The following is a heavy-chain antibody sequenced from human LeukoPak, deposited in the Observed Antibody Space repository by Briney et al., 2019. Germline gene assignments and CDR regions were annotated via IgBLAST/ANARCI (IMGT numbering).Heavy chain of an antibody. CDR2: MNPNSGNT. CDR1: GYTFTSYD. D-gene: IGHD3-3*01. J-gene: IGHJ5*02. V-gene: IGHV1-8*01. CDR3: ARDYYDFWSATSPRFDP. Sequence: GASVKVSCKASGYTFTSYDINWVRQATGQGLEWMGWMNPNSGNTGYAQKFQGRVTMTRNTSISTAYMELSSLRSEDTAVYYCARDYYDFWSATSPRFDPWGQGTLVTVSS.